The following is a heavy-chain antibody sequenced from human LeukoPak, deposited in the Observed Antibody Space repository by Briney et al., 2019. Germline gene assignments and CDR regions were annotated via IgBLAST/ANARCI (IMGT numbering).Heavy chain of an antibody. D-gene: IGHD2-15*01. CDR1: GYSFTSYW. CDR3: ARRLPSVVTFDY. J-gene: IGHJ4*02. CDR2: IYPGDSDT. Sequence: GESLKISCKASGYSFTSYWIAWVRQMPGKGLEWMGIIYPGDSDTRYNPSFQGQVTISADKSISTAYLQWSSLKASDSAMYYCARRLPSVVTFDYWGQGTLVTVSS. V-gene: IGHV5-51*01.